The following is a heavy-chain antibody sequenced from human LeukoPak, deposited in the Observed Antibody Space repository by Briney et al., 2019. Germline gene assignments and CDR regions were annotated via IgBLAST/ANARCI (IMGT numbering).Heavy chain of an antibody. CDR1: GFTFSSYG. J-gene: IGHJ3*02. CDR2: ISSSSSYI. D-gene: IGHD4-17*01. Sequence: GGSLRLSCAASGFTFSSYGMNWVRQAPGKGLEWVSSISSSSSYIYYADSVKGRFTISRDNAKNSLYLQMNSLRAEDTAVYYCARGYGDYDAFDIWGQGTTVTVSS. V-gene: IGHV3-21*01. CDR3: ARGYGDYDAFDI.